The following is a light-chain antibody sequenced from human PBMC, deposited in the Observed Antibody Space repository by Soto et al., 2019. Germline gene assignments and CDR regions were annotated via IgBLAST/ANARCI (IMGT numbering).Light chain of an antibody. J-gene: IGLJ2*01. CDR3: SSYTSSSTL. Sequence: QSVLTQPASVSGSPGQSITISCTGTSSDVGGYNYVSWYQQHPGKAPKLMIYDVSNRPSGVSNRFSGSKSGNTASLTISGLQAEDEADHYCSSYTSSSTLFGGGTQLTVL. V-gene: IGLV2-14*01. CDR1: SSDVGGYNY. CDR2: DVS.